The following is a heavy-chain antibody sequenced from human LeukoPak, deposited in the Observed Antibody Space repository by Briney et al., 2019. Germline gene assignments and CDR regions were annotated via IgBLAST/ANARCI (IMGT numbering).Heavy chain of an antibody. CDR3: VREARGYHYTYFDY. CDR2: IASGFQI. V-gene: IGHV3-13*01. CDR1: GFTLGSHD. Sequence: GGSLRLSCTAPGFTLGSHDMHWVRQTTGEGPQWVAAIASGFQIFYAGSVKGRFTVSREDAKKSLYLQMNSLRAGDTAVYYCVREARGYHYTYFDYWGQGTLVTVSS. D-gene: IGHD5-18*01. J-gene: IGHJ4*02.